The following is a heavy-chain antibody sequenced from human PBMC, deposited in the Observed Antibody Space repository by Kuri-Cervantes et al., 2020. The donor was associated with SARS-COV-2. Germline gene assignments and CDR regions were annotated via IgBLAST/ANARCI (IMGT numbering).Heavy chain of an antibody. CDR2: FDPEYGET. CDR3: ATLWSGGDY. Sequence: SVKVSCKVSGYTLTDLSMHWVRQAPGKGLEWMGGFDPEYGETIYAQKFQGRVTMTEDTSTDTAYMELSSLRPEDTAVYYCATLWSGGDYWGQGTLVTVSS. J-gene: IGHJ4*02. CDR1: GYTLTDLS. D-gene: IGHD3-3*01. V-gene: IGHV1-24*01.